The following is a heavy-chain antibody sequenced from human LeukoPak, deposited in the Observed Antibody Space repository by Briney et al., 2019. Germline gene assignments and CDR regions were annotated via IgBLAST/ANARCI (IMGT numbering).Heavy chain of an antibody. Sequence: GGSLRLSRAASGFNFSRYWMGWGRQAPGKGGEGVANIKQDGSEKYYLDSVKGRFTISRDNAKNSLYLQMNSLRAEDTAVYYCARVPGSGVFDYWGQGTLVTVSS. CDR3: ARVPGSGVFDY. V-gene: IGHV3-7*01. CDR2: IKQDGSEK. CDR1: GFNFSRYW. J-gene: IGHJ4*02. D-gene: IGHD3-10*01.